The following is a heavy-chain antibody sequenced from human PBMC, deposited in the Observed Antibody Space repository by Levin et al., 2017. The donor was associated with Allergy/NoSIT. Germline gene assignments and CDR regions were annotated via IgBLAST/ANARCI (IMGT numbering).Heavy chain of an antibody. CDR3: ATDFHY. CDR1: GFTFSSYS. CDR2: ISSSSSTI. V-gene: IGHV3-48*01. J-gene: IGHJ4*02. Sequence: GESLKISCAASGFTFSSYSMNWVRQAPGKGLEWVSYISSSSSTIYYADSVKGRFIISRDNARELLYLQMNSLRAEDTAIYYCATDFHYWGQGTLVTVSS.